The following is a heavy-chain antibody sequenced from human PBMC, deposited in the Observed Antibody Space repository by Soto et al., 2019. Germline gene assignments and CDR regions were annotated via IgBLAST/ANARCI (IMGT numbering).Heavy chain of an antibody. V-gene: IGHV1-3*01. CDR2: INAGNGNT. Sequence: ASVKVSCKASGYTFTSYAMHWVRQAPGQRLEWMGWINAGNGNTKYSQKFQGRVTITRDTSASTAYMELSSLRSEDTAVYYCARWSGSYVSHYYGMDVWGQGTTVTVSS. D-gene: IGHD1-26*01. J-gene: IGHJ6*02. CDR1: GYTFTSYA. CDR3: ARWSGSYVSHYYGMDV.